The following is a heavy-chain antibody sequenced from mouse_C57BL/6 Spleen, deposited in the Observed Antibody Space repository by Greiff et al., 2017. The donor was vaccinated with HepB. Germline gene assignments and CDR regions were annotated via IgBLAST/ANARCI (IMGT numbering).Heavy chain of an antibody. V-gene: IGHV1-82*01. D-gene: IGHD1-1*01. CDR1: GYAFTSYW. J-gene: IGHJ1*03. Sequence: QVQLQQSGPELVKPGASVKLSCKASGYAFTSYWMHWVKQRPGRGLEWIGRIDPRDGGTNYNEKFKSKATLTVDKSSSTAYMQLSSLTSEDSAVYVCECGGSLPGYFDVWGTGTTVTVSS. CDR3: ECGGSLPGYFDV. CDR2: IDPRDGGT.